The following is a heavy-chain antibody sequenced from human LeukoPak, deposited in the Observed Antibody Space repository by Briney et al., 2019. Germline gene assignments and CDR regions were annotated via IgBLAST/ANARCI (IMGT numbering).Heavy chain of an antibody. CDR2: IVANGDT. J-gene: IGHJ4*02. D-gene: IGHD2-8*02. V-gene: IGHV3-23*01. CDR1: GFTFTSFA. Sequence: GGSLRLSCAASGFTFTSFAMNWVRQAPGKGLEWVSSIVANGDTYYADSVKGRFTISRDNSQNTLSLQMNSLRGEDTAVDYCAKGALERCTGVKCYPFDYWGQGTLVAVSS. CDR3: AKGALERCTGVKCYPFDY.